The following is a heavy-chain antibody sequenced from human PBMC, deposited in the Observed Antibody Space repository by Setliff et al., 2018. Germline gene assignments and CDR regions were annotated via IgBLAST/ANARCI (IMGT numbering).Heavy chain of an antibody. CDR2: FDLEDGET. D-gene: IGHD6-19*01. CDR1: GSTLTELS. V-gene: IGHV1-24*01. CDR3: VTDQKWLVLSSGHDAFDI. Sequence: GASVKVSCKVSGSTLTELSMHWVRQAPGKGLEWMGGFDLEDGETIYAQKFQGRVTMTEDTSTDTAYMELSSLRSEDTAVYYCVTDQKWLVLSSGHDAFDIWGQGTMVTVS. J-gene: IGHJ3*02.